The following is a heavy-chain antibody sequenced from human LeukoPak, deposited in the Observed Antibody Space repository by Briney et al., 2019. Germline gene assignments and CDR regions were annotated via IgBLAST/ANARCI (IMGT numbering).Heavy chain of an antibody. J-gene: IGHJ6*02. D-gene: IGHD2-15*01. CDR2: IYYSGRT. Sequence: LRTLSLTRTVSRGSISSGGYYCSWIRQHPGEGLEWVGYIYYSGRTYSNPSLKSRINISVDTSKNQFSHKLSSVTAADTAVYYCARTYCSGGGCYSRSPYYYYYYGMDVWGQGTTVTVSS. CDR1: RGSISSGGYY. V-gene: IGHV4-31*03. CDR3: ARTYCSGGGCYSRSPYYYYYYGMDV.